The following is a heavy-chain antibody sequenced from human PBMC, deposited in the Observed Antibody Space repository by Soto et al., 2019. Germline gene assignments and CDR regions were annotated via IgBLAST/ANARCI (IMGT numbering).Heavy chain of an antibody. D-gene: IGHD6-19*01. CDR3: DLYTGFPVAGTYY. CDR2: IYYSGST. CDR1: GGSISSGDYY. V-gene: IGHV4-30-4*01. J-gene: IGHJ4*02. Sequence: LSETLSLTCTVSGGSISSGDYYWSWIRQPPGKGLEWIGYIYYSGSTYYNPSLKSRVTISVDTSKNQFSLKLSSVTAADTAVYYCDLYTGFPVAGTYYWGQGTLVTVSS.